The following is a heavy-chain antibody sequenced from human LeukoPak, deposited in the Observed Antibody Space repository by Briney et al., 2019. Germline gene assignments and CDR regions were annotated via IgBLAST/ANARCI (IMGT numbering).Heavy chain of an antibody. CDR3: ASLSRWSVDY. J-gene: IGHJ4*02. CDR1: GFTFSTYT. Sequence: PGGSLRLSCEASGFTFSTYTRNWVRQAPGKGLEWVSSISSSSSYIYYADSVKGRFTISRDNAKNSLYLQMNSLRAEDTAVYYCASLSRWSVDYWGQGTLVTVSS. V-gene: IGHV3-21*01. CDR2: ISSSSSYI. D-gene: IGHD6-13*01.